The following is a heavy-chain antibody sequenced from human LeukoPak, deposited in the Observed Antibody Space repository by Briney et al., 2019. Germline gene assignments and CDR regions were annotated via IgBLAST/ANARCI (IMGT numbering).Heavy chain of an antibody. CDR2: IYYSGST. CDR1: GGSISSGGYY. V-gene: IGHV4-31*03. CDR3: ARGYYGSGSYRD. J-gene: IGHJ4*02. Sequence: SQTLSLTCTVSGGSISSGGYYWSWIRQHPGKGLERIGYIYYSGSTYYNPSLKSRVTISVDTSKNQFSLKLSSVTAVDTAVYYCARGYYGSGSYRDWGQGTLVTVSS. D-gene: IGHD3-10*01.